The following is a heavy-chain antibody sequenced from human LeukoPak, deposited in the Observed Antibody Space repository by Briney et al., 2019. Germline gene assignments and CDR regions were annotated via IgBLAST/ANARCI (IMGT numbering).Heavy chain of an antibody. J-gene: IGHJ6*03. V-gene: IGHV1-69*13. Sequence: ASVKVSCKASGYTFTSYYMHWVRQAPGQGLEWMGGIIPIFGTANYAQKFQGRVTITADESTSTAYMELSSLRSEDTAVYYCARAYYDSSGWYYRGDYYYYMDVWGKGTTVTISS. CDR3: ARAYYDSSGWYYRGDYYYYMDV. CDR1: GYTFTSYY. D-gene: IGHD3-22*01. CDR2: IIPIFGTA.